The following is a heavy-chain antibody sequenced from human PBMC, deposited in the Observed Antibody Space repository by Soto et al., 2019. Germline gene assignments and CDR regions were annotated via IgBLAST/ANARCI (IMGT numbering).Heavy chain of an antibody. CDR2: IWYDGTKK. CDR1: GFSLRTYG. V-gene: IGHV3-33*01. CDR3: ARDVVTAVAGSVNWFDP. J-gene: IGHJ5*02. Sequence: LRLSCAASGFSLRTYGMQWLRRAPGKGLEWVAFIWYDGTKKFYANSVKGRSTISKDNSNNILYLQMSGLRAEDTAVYYCARDVVTAVAGSVNWFDPWGQGTLVTVSS. D-gene: IGHD6-19*01.